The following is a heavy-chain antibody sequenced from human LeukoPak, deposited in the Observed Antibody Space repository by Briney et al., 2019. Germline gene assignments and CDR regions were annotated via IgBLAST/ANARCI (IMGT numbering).Heavy chain of an antibody. Sequence: GGSLRLSCAASGFTFSRSKMHWVRQAPGKGLVWVSHMDRDGSYIIYADSMRGRFTISRDNARNTLYLQMNSLRAEDTALYYCARDTVPLGAPGENGDFFDCWGQGTLVTVSS. D-gene: IGHD3-16*01. V-gene: IGHV3-74*01. CDR1: GFTFSRSK. J-gene: IGHJ4*02. CDR2: MDRDGSYI. CDR3: ARDTVPLGAPGENGDFFDC.